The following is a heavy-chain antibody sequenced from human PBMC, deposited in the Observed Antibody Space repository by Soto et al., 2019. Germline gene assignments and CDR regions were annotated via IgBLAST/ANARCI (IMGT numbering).Heavy chain of an antibody. Sequence: GGSLRLSCAASGFTFSSYAMHWVRQAPGKGLEYVSVITSNGGNTDYADSVKGRFTISRDNAKNSLYLQMNSLRAEDTAVYYCARDYSSYGPFEYWGQGTLVTVSS. J-gene: IGHJ4*02. CDR1: GFTFSSYA. D-gene: IGHD5-18*01. CDR3: ARDYSSYGPFEY. V-gene: IGHV3-64*04. CDR2: ITSNGGNT.